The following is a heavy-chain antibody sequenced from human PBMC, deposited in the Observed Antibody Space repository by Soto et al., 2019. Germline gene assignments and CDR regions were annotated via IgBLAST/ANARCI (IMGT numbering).Heavy chain of an antibody. V-gene: IGHV3-48*01. CDR2: INSGSSSI. Sequence: QTGGSLRLSCAASGFIFSGYSMNWVRQAPGKGLEWISYINSGSSSIYYSDSVKGRFTISRDNAKNTLFLQMNSLNTEGTAVDYCTTPRDLGELSLPLHFDYGGQGPLVTVSS. J-gene: IGHJ4*02. D-gene: IGHD3-16*02. CDR3: TTPRDLGELSLPLHFDY. CDR1: GFIFSGYS.